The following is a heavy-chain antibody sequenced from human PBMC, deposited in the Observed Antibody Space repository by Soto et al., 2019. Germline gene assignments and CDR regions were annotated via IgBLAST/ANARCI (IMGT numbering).Heavy chain of an antibody. CDR1: GFTFTDHY. D-gene: IGHD2-8*01. CDR3: ARLMGTSFDL. J-gene: IGHJ4*02. V-gene: IGHV3-72*01. Sequence: XGALRLSCAASGFTFTDHYMDGVRPAPGKGLEWVGRARNKVNGYIIAYAASVKGRFIISRDDSKNSLYLQMNSLKTEDTAVYFCARLMGTSFDLWGQGTLVTVSS. CDR2: ARNKVNGYII.